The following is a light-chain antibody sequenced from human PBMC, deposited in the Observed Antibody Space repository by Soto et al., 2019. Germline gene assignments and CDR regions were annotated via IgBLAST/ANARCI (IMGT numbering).Light chain of an antibody. CDR3: QQYNNWPS. CDR1: QSVSNY. Sequence: NVLTQSPATLSLSPGERATLSCRASQSVSNYVAWYQQRPGQAPRLLIYDISNRATGVPARFSGSGSETEFTLTIRSLQSEDFAVYFCQQYNNWPSFGQGTRLEIK. CDR2: DIS. V-gene: IGKV3-15*01. J-gene: IGKJ5*01.